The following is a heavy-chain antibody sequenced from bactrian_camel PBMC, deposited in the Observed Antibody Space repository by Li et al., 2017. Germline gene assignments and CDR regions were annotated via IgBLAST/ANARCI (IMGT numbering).Heavy chain of an antibody. CDR3: AARSVGWCPLFEHWLGKRAYTPGGYFAD. Sequence: HVQLVESGGGSVQVGGSLRLSCVASVDTIGRYCMGWFRQAPNKEREGVAVLVLSDGSKTYYANSVKGRFTISQDSAKNTVNLQMNSLKPEDSAMYYCAARSVGWCPLFEHWLGKRAYTPGGYFADWGQGTQVTVS. J-gene: IGHJ4*01. V-gene: IGHV3S6*01. D-gene: IGHD1*01. CDR1: VDTIGRYC. CDR2: LVLSDGSKT.